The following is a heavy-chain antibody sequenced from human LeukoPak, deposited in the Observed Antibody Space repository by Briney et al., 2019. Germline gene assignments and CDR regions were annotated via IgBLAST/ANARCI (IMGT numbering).Heavy chain of an antibody. CDR3: ARNYYESSGYYPWNFDY. CDR1: GGSISGSSYW. J-gene: IGHJ4*02. V-gene: IGHV4-39*01. CDR2: IYYSGST. Sequence: SETLSLTCTVSGGSISGSSYWWGWIRQPPGKGLEWIANIYYSGSTHYNPSLKSRVTISIEKSKNQFSLKLSSVTAADTAVYYCARNYYESSGYYPWNFDYWGQGTLVTVSS. D-gene: IGHD3-22*01.